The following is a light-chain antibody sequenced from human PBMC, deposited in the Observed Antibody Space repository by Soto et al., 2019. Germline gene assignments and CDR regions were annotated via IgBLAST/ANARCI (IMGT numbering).Light chain of an antibody. CDR2: EVS. Sequence: QSALTQPASVSGSPGQSITISCTGTSSDVGGYKYVSWYQQHPDKAPKLIIFEVSNRPSGISSRFSGSKSGNTASLTISGLQAEDEADYYCSSYAGSNNLVFGGGTKVTVL. J-gene: IGLJ3*02. CDR3: SSYAGSNNLV. V-gene: IGLV2-14*01. CDR1: SSDVGGYKY.